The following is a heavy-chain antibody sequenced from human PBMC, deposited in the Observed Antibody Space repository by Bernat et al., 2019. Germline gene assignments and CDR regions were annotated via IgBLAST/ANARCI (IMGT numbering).Heavy chain of an antibody. Sequence: QVQLVESGGGVVQPGRSLRLSCAASGFTFSSYGMYWVRQAPGKVLEWVAVIWYDGSNKYYADSVKGRFTISRDNSKNTLYLQMNSLRAEDTAVYYCARDWKRGLEWLLGDAFDIWGQGTMVTVSS. V-gene: IGHV3-33*01. D-gene: IGHD3-3*01. CDR3: ARDWKRGLEWLLGDAFDI. J-gene: IGHJ3*02. CDR2: IWYDGSNK. CDR1: GFTFSSYG.